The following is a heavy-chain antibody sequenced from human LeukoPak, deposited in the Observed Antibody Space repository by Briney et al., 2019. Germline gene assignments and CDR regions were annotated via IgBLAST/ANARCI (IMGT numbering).Heavy chain of an antibody. J-gene: IGHJ4*02. CDR2: VYYSGAT. V-gene: IGHV4-39*07. D-gene: IGHD6-13*01. CDR1: GGSISSSGYY. CDR3: AREYSSSRYDY. Sequence: SETLSLTCSVSGGSISSSGYYWGWLRQPPGTGLEWIGSVYYSGATYYNLSLKSRVLISVDTSKNQFSLRLSSVTAADTAIYYCAREYSSSRYDYWGQGTPVSVSS.